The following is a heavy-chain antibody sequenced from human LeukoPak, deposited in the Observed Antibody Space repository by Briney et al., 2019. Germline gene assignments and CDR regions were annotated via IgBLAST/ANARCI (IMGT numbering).Heavy chain of an antibody. CDR1: GFTFSSYG. D-gene: IGHD3-22*01. CDR3: AKDSEMVVITGIGYLDH. Sequence: GGTLRLSCAASGFTFSSYGMSWVRQAPGKGLEWVSAISGSGGSTYYADSVKGRFTISRDNSKNTLYLQMNSLRAEDTAVYYCAKDSEMVVITGIGYLDHWGQGTLVTVSS. J-gene: IGHJ4*02. CDR2: ISGSGGST. V-gene: IGHV3-23*01.